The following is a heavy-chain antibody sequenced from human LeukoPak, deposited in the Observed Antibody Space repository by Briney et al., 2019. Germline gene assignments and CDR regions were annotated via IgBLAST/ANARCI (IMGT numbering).Heavy chain of an antibody. J-gene: IGHJ4*02. CDR3: ARESFAARWD. CDR1: GFTFDDYA. CDR2: IKQDGSEK. Sequence: GGSLRLSCAASGFTFDDYAMHWVRQAPGKGLEWVANIKQDGSEKDYVDSVKGRFTISRDNAKNSLYLQMNSLTAEDTAVYYCARESFAARWDWGQGTLVTVSS. D-gene: IGHD6-6*01. V-gene: IGHV3-7*01.